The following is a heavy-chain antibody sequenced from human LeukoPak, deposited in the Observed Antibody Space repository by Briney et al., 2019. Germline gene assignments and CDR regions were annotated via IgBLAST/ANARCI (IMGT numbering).Heavy chain of an antibody. CDR1: GGSISSSSYY. V-gene: IGHV4-39*01. Sequence: SETLSLTCTVSGGSISSSSYYWGWIRQPPGKGLEWIGSIYYSGSTYYNPSLKSRVTISVDTSKNQFSLKLSSVTAADTAVYYCARLYDSSGYYYYYMDVWGKGTTVTVS. J-gene: IGHJ6*03. CDR3: ARLYDSSGYYYYYMDV. CDR2: IYYSGST. D-gene: IGHD3-22*01.